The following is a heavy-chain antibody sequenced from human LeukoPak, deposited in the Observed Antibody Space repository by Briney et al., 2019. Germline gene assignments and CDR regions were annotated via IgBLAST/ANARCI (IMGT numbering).Heavy chain of an antibody. V-gene: IGHV4-38-2*02. CDR2: IYHSGST. D-gene: IGHD5-18*01. CDR3: ARDYQGGYGDKTVDY. J-gene: IGHJ4*02. Sequence: SETLSLTCTVSGYSISSGYYWGWIRQPPGKGLEWIGSIYHSGSTYYNPSLKSRVTISLDSSNNHFSLKLGSVTAADTAVYYCARDYQGGYGDKTVDYWGQATLVTVSS. CDR1: GYSISSGYY.